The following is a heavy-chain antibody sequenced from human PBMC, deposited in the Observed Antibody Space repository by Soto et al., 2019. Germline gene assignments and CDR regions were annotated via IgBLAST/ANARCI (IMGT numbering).Heavy chain of an antibody. CDR3: AHSKYCGGDCNFAY. Sequence: QITLKESGPTLVKPTQTLTLTCTFSGFSLSTSGVGVGWIRQPPGKALEWLALIYWDDDKRYSPSLKSRLTITKDTSKTQVVLTITNRDPVDTATYYCAHSKYCGGDCNFAYWGQGTLVTVSS. V-gene: IGHV2-5*02. CDR2: IYWDDDK. J-gene: IGHJ4*02. CDR1: GFSLSTSGVG. D-gene: IGHD2-21*02.